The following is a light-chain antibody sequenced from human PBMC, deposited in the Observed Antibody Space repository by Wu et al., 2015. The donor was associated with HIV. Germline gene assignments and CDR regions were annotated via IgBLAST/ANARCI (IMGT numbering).Light chain of an antibody. CDR3: QQYYSWPSEMYT. J-gene: IGKJ2*01. Sequence: EMVLTQSPATLSVSPGERATLSCRASQSVSSNLAWYQQKPGQPPSLLIYGASARATGVPARFSGSGSGTEFALTIDSLQSEDFAVYYCQQYYSWPSEMYTFGPGDQAADQT. CDR1: QSVSSN. CDR2: GAS. V-gene: IGKV3-15*01.